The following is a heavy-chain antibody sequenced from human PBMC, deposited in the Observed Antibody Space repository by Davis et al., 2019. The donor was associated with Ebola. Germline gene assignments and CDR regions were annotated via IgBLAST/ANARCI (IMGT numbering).Heavy chain of an antibody. Sequence: GESLKISCAASGFTFSSYGMHWVRQAPGKGLEWVAVISYDGSNKYYADSVKGRFTISRDNSKNTLYLQMNSLRAEDTAVYYCAKDHDARVAIVVVPAATGGSDYWGQGTLVTVSS. CDR3: AKDHDARVAIVVVPAATGGSDY. CDR2: ISYDGSNK. J-gene: IGHJ4*02. CDR1: GFTFSSYG. D-gene: IGHD2-2*01. V-gene: IGHV3-30*18.